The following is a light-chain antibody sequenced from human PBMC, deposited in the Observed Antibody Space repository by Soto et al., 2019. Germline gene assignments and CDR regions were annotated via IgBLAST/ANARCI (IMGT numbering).Light chain of an antibody. V-gene: IGKV1-9*01. Sequence: IQLTQSPSSLSASVGDRVTITCRASQDISSYLGWYQQKPGKAPKLLIYAASTLESGVPSRFSGSGSGTEFTLTISSLQPEDFAIYYCLQHNGYPRTFGQGTRLEIK. CDR3: LQHNGYPRT. CDR2: AAS. J-gene: IGKJ5*01. CDR1: QDISSY.